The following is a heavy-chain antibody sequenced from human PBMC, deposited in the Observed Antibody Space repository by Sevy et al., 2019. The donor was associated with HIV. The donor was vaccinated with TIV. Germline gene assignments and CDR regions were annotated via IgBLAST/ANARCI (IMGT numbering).Heavy chain of an antibody. Sequence: GGSLRLSCAASAFSFNTYAMSWVRRAPGKGLEWVSTISGSGDSTFYSDSVKGRFTISRVNSKNTLYLQMNSLRAEDTTVYYCAKRRGSFYFDYWGQGTLVTVSS. V-gene: IGHV3-23*01. J-gene: IGHJ4*02. CDR2: ISGSGDST. CDR3: AKRRGSFYFDY. D-gene: IGHD3-16*01. CDR1: AFSFNTYA.